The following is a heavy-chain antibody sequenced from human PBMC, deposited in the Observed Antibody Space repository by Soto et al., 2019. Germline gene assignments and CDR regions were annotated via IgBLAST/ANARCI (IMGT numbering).Heavy chain of an antibody. J-gene: IGHJ4*02. CDR3: ISHSPEDMIRT. D-gene: IGHD2-15*01. CDR2: IRNKANSYAT. CDR1: VFTCSGSS. V-gene: IGHV3-73*01. Sequence: WWSLRLSCSASVFTCSGSSVHRFRQASGKGLEWVGRIRNKANSYATAYAASVRGRFAISRDDSKNTAFLQMNSLNTEDTAVYYCISHSPEDMIRTWGQGTLVTVSS.